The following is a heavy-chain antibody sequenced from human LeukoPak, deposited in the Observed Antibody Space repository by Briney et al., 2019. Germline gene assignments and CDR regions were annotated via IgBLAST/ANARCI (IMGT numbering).Heavy chain of an antibody. CDR3: ANRRVYYYDSSGYYEDYYFDY. CDR1: GFTFSSYA. Sequence: GGSLRLSCAAPGFTFSSYAMSWVRQAPGKGLEWVSAISGSGGSTYYADSVKGRFTISRDNSKNTLYLQMNSLRAEDTAVYYCANRRVYYYDSSGYYEDYYFDYWGQGTLVTVSS. V-gene: IGHV3-23*01. CDR2: ISGSGGST. D-gene: IGHD3-22*01. J-gene: IGHJ4*02.